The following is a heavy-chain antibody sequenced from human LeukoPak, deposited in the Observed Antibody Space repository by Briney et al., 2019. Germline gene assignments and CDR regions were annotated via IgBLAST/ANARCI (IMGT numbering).Heavy chain of an antibody. CDR1: GGSISSSSYY. Sequence: PSETLSLTCTVSGGSISSSSYYWGWIRQPPGKGLEWIGSIYYSGSTYYNPPLKSRVTISVDTSKNQFSLKLSSVTAADTAVYYCARHGYDFWSGHNWFDPWGQGTLVTVSS. D-gene: IGHD3-3*01. CDR3: ARHGYDFWSGHNWFDP. J-gene: IGHJ5*02. CDR2: IYYSGST. V-gene: IGHV4-39*01.